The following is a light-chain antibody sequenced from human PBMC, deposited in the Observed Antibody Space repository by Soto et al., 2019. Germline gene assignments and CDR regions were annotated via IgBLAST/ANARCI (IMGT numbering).Light chain of an antibody. V-gene: IGKV3-15*01. CDR2: GAS. J-gene: IGKJ1*01. CDR1: QSVSSN. Sequence: EIVMTQSPGTLSVSPGERATLSCRASQSVSSNLAWYQQKPGQAPSLLIYGASTRATGIPARFSGTGSGTEFTLTISRLQSEDFAFYYCQQYSNWPGTFGQGTKVEIK. CDR3: QQYSNWPGT.